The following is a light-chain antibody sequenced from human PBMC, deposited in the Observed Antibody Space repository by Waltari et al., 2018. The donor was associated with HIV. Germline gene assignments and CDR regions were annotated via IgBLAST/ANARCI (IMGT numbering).Light chain of an antibody. V-gene: IGLV2-11*01. CDR3: CSYAGTYNLI. J-gene: IGLJ2*01. Sequence: QSALPQPRSVSGSPGQSVTIPCTGTQNDVACYKYFSCYQPHPGKAPKLIIYDVNKPPSGVPDRFSGSKSGNTASLTISGLQAEDEADYYCCSYAGTYNLIFGGGTKVTVL. CDR2: DVN. CDR1: QNDVACYKY.